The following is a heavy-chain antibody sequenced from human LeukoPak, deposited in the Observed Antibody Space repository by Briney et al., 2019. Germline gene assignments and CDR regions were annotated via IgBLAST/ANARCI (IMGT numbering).Heavy chain of an antibody. J-gene: IGHJ3*02. CDR3: ATGITMVRGDAFDI. D-gene: IGHD3-10*01. V-gene: IGHV4-34*01. CDR2: INHSGSP. CDR1: GGSFSGYY. Sequence: SETLSLTCAVYGGSFSGYYWSGIRQPPAKALDWIGEINHSGSPNYNPSLKSRVTISVDTSKNQFSLNLSSVTAADTAVYYCATGITMVRGDAFDIWGQGTMVTVSS.